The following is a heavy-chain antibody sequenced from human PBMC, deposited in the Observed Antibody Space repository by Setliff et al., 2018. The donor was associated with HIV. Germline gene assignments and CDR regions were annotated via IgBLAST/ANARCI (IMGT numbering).Heavy chain of an antibody. D-gene: IGHD2-15*01. J-gene: IGHJ6*03. CDR3: ALTGHRLLRGYMDV. CDR2: LYVSGDT. CDR1: DDPISSYY. Sequence: ASETLSLTCYVTDDPISSYYWSWVRQPAGKGLEWIGRLYVSGDTNYNPSLKSRVTMSLDTSKKHFSLNLKSVTAADTAVYYCALTGHRLLRGYMDVWGKGTTGTVSS. V-gene: IGHV4-4*07.